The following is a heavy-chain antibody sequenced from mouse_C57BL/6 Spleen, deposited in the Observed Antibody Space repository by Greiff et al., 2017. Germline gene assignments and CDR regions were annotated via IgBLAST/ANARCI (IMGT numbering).Heavy chain of an antibody. V-gene: IGHV1-54*01. CDR1: GYAFTNYL. Sequence: QVQLQQSGAELVRPGTSVKVSCKASGYAFTNYLIEWVKQRPGQGLEWIGVINPGSGGTNYNEKFKGKATLTADKSSSTAYMQLSSLTSEDSAVYFGARRGITSVVARGAMDYWGQGTSVTVSS. CDR3: ARRGITSVVARGAMDY. J-gene: IGHJ4*01. CDR2: INPGSGGT. D-gene: IGHD1-1*01.